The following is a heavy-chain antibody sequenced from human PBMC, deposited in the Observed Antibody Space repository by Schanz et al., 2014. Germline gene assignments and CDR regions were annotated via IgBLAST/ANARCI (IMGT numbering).Heavy chain of an antibody. CDR1: GDSISSGGSS. CDR3: ARSPGDFPGWFDS. CDR2: IYHSGST. J-gene: IGHJ5*01. Sequence: QLQLQESGSGLVKPSQTLSLTCGVSGDSISSGGSSWNWIRLPPGKGLEWIGYIYHSGSTYYNPSLKSRVTISLDRSKTHFSLILNSVTAADTAVYYCARSPGDFPGWFDSWGQGTLVTVSS. V-gene: IGHV4-30-2*01. D-gene: IGHD4-17*01.